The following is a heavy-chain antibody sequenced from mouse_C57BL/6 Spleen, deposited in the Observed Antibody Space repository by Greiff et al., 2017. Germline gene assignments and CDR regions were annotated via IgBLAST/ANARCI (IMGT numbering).Heavy chain of an antibody. J-gene: IGHJ2*01. Sequence: VKLQQPGAELVKPGASVKLSCKASGYTFTSYWMHWVKQRPGQGLEWIGMIQPNSGSTNYNEKFKSKATLTVDKSSSTAYMQLSSLTSEDSAVYYCARDSNYVYFDYWGQGTTLTVSS. CDR2: IQPNSGST. D-gene: IGHD2-5*01. V-gene: IGHV1-64*01. CDR1: GYTFTSYW. CDR3: ARDSNYVYFDY.